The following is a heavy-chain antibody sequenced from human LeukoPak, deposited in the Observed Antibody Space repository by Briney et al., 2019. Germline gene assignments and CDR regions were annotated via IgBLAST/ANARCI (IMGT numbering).Heavy chain of an antibody. J-gene: IGHJ4*02. CDR3: AKDRSYVWGSYDY. Sequence: GGSLRLSCAASGFTFSSYGMHWVRQAPGKGLEWVAFIRYDGSNKYYADSVKGRFTISRDNSKNTLYLQMNSLRAEGTAVYYCAKDRSYVWGSYDYWGQGTLVTVSS. CDR2: IRYDGSNK. V-gene: IGHV3-30*02. D-gene: IGHD3-16*01. CDR1: GFTFSSYG.